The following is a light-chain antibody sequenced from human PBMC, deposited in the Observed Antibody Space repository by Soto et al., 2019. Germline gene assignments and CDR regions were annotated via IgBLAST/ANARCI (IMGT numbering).Light chain of an antibody. CDR2: DVS. CDR1: SSDVGGYNY. CDR3: CSYAGSHTSL. Sequence: QAVVTQPRSVSGSPGQSVTISCSGTSSDVGGYNYVSWYQQRPGKAPKLMIYDVSKRPSGVPDRFSGTKSGNMASLTISGLQAEDEADYYCCSYAGSHTSLFGGGTKLTVL. J-gene: IGLJ3*02. V-gene: IGLV2-11*01.